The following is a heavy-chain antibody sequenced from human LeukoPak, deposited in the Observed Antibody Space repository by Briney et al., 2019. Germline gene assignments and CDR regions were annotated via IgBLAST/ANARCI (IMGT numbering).Heavy chain of an antibody. CDR1: GGSFSTYY. CDR3: AVSTTTMTTRTLDY. Sequence: SETLSLTCAVYGGSFSTYYCTWIRQPPGKGLDWIGEINQSGSTKYNPSLKSRVTISLDTSKNQFSLTLSSVTAADTAVYYCAVSTTTMTTRTLDYWGQGTLVTVSS. J-gene: IGHJ4*02. V-gene: IGHV4-34*01. D-gene: IGHD4-17*01. CDR2: INQSGST.